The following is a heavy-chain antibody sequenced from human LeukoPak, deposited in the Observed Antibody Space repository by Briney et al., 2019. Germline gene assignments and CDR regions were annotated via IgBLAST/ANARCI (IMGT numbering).Heavy chain of an antibody. CDR2: IKQDGSEK. CDR1: GFTFSSYG. CDR3: ARDDILTVFDY. J-gene: IGHJ4*02. Sequence: GGSLRLSCAASGFTFSSYGMHWVRQAPGKGLEWVANIKQDGSEKYYVDSVKGRFTISRDNAKNSLYLQMNSLRAEDTAVYYCARDDILTVFDYWGQGTLVTVSS. D-gene: IGHD3-9*01. V-gene: IGHV3-7*01.